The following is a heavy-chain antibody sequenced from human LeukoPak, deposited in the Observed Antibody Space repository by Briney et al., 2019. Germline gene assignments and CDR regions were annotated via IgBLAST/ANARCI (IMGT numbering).Heavy chain of an antibody. D-gene: IGHD5-12*01. J-gene: IGHJ6*03. CDR2: INTDGSST. CDR1: GFTFSSYW. CDR3: IRTLIVATSPYMDV. Sequence: GGSLRLSCAASGFTFSSYWMHWVRHAPGKGLVWVSRINTDGSSTSYADSVKGRFTISRDNAKNTVYLQMNSLRAEDTAIYYCIRTLIVATSPYMDVWGKGTTVTVSS. V-gene: IGHV3-74*01.